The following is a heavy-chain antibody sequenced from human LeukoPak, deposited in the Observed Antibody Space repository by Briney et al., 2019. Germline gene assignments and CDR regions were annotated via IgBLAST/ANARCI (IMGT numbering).Heavy chain of an antibody. CDR3: ARSPPGGQLERRGWFDP. D-gene: IGHD1-1*01. CDR2: ISAYNGNT. CDR1: GYTFTSYG. J-gene: IGHJ5*02. Sequence: ASVKVSCKASGYTFTSYGISWVRQAPGQGLEWMGWISAYNGNTNYAQKLQGRVTMTTDTSTSTAYMDLRSLRSDDTAVYYCARSPPGGQLERRGWFDPWGQGTLVTVSS. V-gene: IGHV1-18*01.